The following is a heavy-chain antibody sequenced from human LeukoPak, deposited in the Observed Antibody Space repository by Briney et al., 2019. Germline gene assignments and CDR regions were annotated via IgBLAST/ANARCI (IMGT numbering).Heavy chain of an antibody. D-gene: IGHD1-14*01. J-gene: IGHJ4*02. CDR2: ISSSSRYI. Sequence: GGSLRLSCAASGFTFSTYIMNWVRQAPGKGLEWVSSISSSSRYIYYADSVKGRFTISRDNAKNSLSLQMNSLRAEDTAVYYCARENHGSFDYWGQGTLVTVSS. CDR3: ARENHGSFDY. V-gene: IGHV3-21*01. CDR1: GFTFSTYI.